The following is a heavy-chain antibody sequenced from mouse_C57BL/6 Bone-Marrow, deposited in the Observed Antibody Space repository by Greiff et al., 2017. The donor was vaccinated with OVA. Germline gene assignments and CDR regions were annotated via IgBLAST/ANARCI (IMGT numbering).Heavy chain of an antibody. D-gene: IGHD1-1*01. CDR2: INPNNGGT. CDR3: AMYYGSPFAY. V-gene: IGHV1-18*01. CDR1: GYTFTDYN. Sequence: EVKLMESGPELVKPGASVKIPCKASGYTFTDYNMDWVKQSHGKSLEWIGDINPNNGGTIYNQKFKGKATLTVDKSSSTAYMELRSLTSEDTAVYYCAMYYGSPFAYWGQGTLVTVSA. J-gene: IGHJ3*01.